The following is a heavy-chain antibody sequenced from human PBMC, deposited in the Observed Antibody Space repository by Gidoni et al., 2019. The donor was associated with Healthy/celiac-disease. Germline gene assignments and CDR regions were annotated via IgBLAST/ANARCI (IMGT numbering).Heavy chain of an antibody. CDR3: ARVSNYYDSSGYYQPAARGFDP. CDR2: INWNGGST. Sequence: EVQLVESGGGEVRPGGSLRLSCAASGFTFDDYGMSWVRQAPGKGLEWVSGINWNGGSTGYADSVKGRFTISRDNAKNSLYLQMNSLRAEDTALYYCARVSNYYDSSGYYQPAARGFDPWGQGTLVTVSS. D-gene: IGHD3-22*01. CDR1: GFTFDDYG. J-gene: IGHJ5*02. V-gene: IGHV3-20*04.